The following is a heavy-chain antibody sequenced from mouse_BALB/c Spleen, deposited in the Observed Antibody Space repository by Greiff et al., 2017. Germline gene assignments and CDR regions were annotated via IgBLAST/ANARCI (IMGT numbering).Heavy chain of an antibody. J-gene: IGHJ3*01. CDR1: GYSFTSYW. D-gene: IGHD1-1*01. Sequence: VQLQQPGAELVRPGASVKLSCKASGYSFTSYWMNWVKQRPGQGLEWIGMIHPSASETRLNQKFKDKATLTVDKSSSTAYMQLSSPTSEDSAVYYCARGVYGSSYQAWFAYWGQGTLVTVSA. V-gene: IGHV1-61*01. CDR2: IHPSASET. CDR3: ARGVYGSSYQAWFAY.